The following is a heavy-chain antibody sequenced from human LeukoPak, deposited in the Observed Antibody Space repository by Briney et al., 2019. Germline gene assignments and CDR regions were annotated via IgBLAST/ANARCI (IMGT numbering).Heavy chain of an antibody. CDR1: GGSFSGYY. CDR3: ARQGEYYDSSGYQSYYYYYMDV. D-gene: IGHD3-22*01. J-gene: IGHJ6*03. V-gene: IGHV4-34*01. CDR2: INHSGST. Sequence: KPSETLSLTCAVYGGSFSGYYWSWIRQPPGKGLEWIGEINHSGSTNYNPSLKSRVTISVDTSKNQFSLKLSSVTAADTAVYYCARQGEYYDSSGYQSYYYYYMDVWGKGTTVTISS.